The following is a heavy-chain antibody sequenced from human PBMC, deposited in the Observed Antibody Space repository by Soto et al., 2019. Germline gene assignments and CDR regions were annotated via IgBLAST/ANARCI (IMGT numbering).Heavy chain of an antibody. Sequence: QVQLVQSGAEVKKPGSSVKVSCKASGGTFSSYAISWVRQAPGQGLEWMGGIIPIFGTANYAQKFQGRVTITADESTSTAYMELSSLRSEDTAVYYCASSVLLWFGEFPPHYYYYGMDVWGQGTTVTVSS. V-gene: IGHV1-69*12. J-gene: IGHJ6*02. CDR3: ASSVLLWFGEFPPHYYYYGMDV. CDR1: GGTFSSYA. D-gene: IGHD3-10*01. CDR2: IIPIFGTA.